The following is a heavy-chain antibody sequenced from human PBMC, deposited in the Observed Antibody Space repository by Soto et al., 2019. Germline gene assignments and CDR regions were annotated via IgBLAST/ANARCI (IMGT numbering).Heavy chain of an antibody. Sequence: GGSLRLSCAASGFTFSSYAMSWVRQAPGKGLEWVSAISGSGGSTYYADSVKGRFTISRDNSKNTLYLQMNSLRAEDTAVYYCAKATHGFTMIVVVPFDHWGQGTLVTVSS. V-gene: IGHV3-23*01. CDR2: ISGSGGST. D-gene: IGHD3-22*01. J-gene: IGHJ4*02. CDR3: AKATHGFTMIVVVPFDH. CDR1: GFTFSSYA.